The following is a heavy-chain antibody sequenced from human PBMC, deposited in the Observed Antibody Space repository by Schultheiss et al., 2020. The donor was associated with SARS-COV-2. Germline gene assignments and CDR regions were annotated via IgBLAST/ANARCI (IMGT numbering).Heavy chain of an antibody. CDR2: IYYSGST. CDR3: ARIRWGGHYYYFDH. CDR1: GGSISSSTYY. D-gene: IGHD2-21*02. Sequence: GSLRLSCTVSGGSISSSTYYWGWIRQHPGKGLEWIVSIYYSGSTYYNASLKSRVTISVDTSKNQFYLKMSCVTAADTAVYYCARIRWGGHYYYFDHWGQGTLVTVSS. V-gene: IGHV4-39*07. J-gene: IGHJ4*02.